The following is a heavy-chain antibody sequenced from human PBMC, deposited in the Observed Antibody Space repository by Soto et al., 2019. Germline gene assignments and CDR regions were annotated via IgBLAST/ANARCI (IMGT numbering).Heavy chain of an antibody. D-gene: IGHD2-2*01. V-gene: IGHV4-4*07. CDR2: IYTSGST. CDR1: GGSISSYY. CDR3: ARGVVVVPAAIYGMDV. J-gene: IGHJ6*02. Sequence: SETLSLTCTVSGGSISSYYWSWIRQPAGKGLEWIGRIYTSGSTNYNPSLKSRVTMSVDTSKNQFSLKLSSVTAADTAVYYCARGVVVVPAAIYGMDVWGQGTTVTVSS.